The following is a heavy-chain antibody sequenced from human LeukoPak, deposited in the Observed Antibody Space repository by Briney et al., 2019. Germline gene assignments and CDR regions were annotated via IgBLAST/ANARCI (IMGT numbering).Heavy chain of an antibody. J-gene: IGHJ4*02. Sequence: PGGSLRLSCAASGFTFSSYGMHWVRQAPGKGLEWVAFIRYDGSNKYYADSVKGRFTISRDNSKNTLYLQMNSLRAEDTAVYCCAKDPRYYYDSSGYPAAFDYWGQGTLVTVSS. D-gene: IGHD3-22*01. CDR2: IRYDGSNK. CDR1: GFTFSSYG. CDR3: AKDPRYYYDSSGYPAAFDY. V-gene: IGHV3-30*02.